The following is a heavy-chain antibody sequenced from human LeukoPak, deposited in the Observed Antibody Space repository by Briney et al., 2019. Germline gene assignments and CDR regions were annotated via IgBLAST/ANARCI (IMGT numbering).Heavy chain of an antibody. D-gene: IGHD6-13*01. CDR2: ISFDGTNK. CDR1: GFTFSSYA. CDR3: ARGRDGTSWSYIDY. Sequence: GRSLRLSCAASGFTFSSYAMYWVRQAPGKGLEWVAVISFDGTNKYYADSVKGRFTISRDNSENTSYLQMNSLRGDDTALYYCARGRDGTSWSYIDYWGQGTLVTVSS. J-gene: IGHJ4*02. V-gene: IGHV3-30-3*01.